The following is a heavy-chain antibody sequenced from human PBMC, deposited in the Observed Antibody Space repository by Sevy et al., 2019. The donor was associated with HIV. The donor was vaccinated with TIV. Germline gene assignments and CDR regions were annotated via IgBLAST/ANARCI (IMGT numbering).Heavy chain of an antibody. D-gene: IGHD4-17*01. CDR2: IYYSGST. CDR1: GGSISGSTYY. CDR3: AKTGTYGHYLDDFNI. V-gene: IGHV4-39*01. Sequence: SETLSLTCSVSGGSISGSTYYWGWIRQPPGKGLEWIGGIYYSGSTYYNPSLKSRVTISVDTSKNQFSLKLSSVTAADTAVYYCAKTGTYGHYLDDFNIWGQGTMVTVSS. J-gene: IGHJ3*02.